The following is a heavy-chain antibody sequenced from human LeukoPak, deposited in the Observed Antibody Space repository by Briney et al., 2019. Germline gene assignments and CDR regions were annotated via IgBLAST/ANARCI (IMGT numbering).Heavy chain of an antibody. CDR1: GGSISSNSYY. Sequence: KASETLSLTCAVYGGSISSNSYYWGWIRQPPGKGLEWVGSMYYSGSTYYNPSLKSRVTISVDTSKNQFSLKMFSVTAADTAVYYCARDSVVDIEASTTYYFDSWGQGTLVTVSS. CDR3: ARDSVVDIEASTTYYFDS. V-gene: IGHV4-39*07. CDR2: MYYSGST. D-gene: IGHD5-12*01. J-gene: IGHJ4*02.